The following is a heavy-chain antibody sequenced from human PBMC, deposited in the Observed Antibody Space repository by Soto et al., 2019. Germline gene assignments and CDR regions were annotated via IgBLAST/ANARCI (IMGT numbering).Heavy chain of an antibody. Sequence: QVQLVESGGGVVQPGTSLRLSCAASGFTFKTHAMHWVRQAPGKGLEWMAVIAYAGNEKFYADSVKGRFTISRHNSKNALYLQINTLRNEDTAVYYCGKDVGDYVPYYYGVDVWGQGTTVTVSS. CDR3: GKDVGDYVPYYYGVDV. J-gene: IGHJ6*02. D-gene: IGHD3-10*01. CDR1: GFTFKTHA. V-gene: IGHV3-30*18. CDR2: IAYAGNEK.